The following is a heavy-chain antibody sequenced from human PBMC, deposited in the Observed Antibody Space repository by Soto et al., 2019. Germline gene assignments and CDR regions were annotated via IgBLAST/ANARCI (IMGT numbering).Heavy chain of an antibody. Sequence: QVQLVQSGAEVKKPGASVKVSCKASGYTFTNYGITWVRQAPGQGLEWMGWISADNGNTNYAQKLQDRLTMTTDTPTSTAYMELRSLRSADTAVDYCARRGGLPDYWGQGTLVTVSS. CDR2: ISADNGNT. CDR1: GYTFTNYG. D-gene: IGHD3-10*01. J-gene: IGHJ4*02. V-gene: IGHV1-18*01. CDR3: ARRGGLPDY.